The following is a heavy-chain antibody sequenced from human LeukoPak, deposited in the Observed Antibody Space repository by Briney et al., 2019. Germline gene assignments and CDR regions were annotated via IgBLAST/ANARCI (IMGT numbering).Heavy chain of an antibody. Sequence: GGPLRLSCAASGFTFSSYAMSWVRQAPGKGLEWVSAISGSGGSTYYADSVKGRFTISRDNSKNTLYLQMNSLRAEDTAVYYCAKVYGDPYATYYFDYWGQGTLVTVSS. D-gene: IGHD5-12*01. CDR3: AKVYGDPYATYYFDY. CDR2: ISGSGGST. J-gene: IGHJ4*02. V-gene: IGHV3-23*01. CDR1: GFTFSSYA.